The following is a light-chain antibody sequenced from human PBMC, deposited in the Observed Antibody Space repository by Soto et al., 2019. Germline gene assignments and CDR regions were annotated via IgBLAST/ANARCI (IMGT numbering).Light chain of an antibody. Sequence: DIQMTQSPSSLSASVGDRVTITCRASQSISTFVNWYQQRPGEAPKLLIYVASNLQTGVPSRFSGSGSETDFTLTISSLQPEDFATYFCQQTSRVPRTFGQGTKLEIK. J-gene: IGKJ2*01. CDR2: VAS. CDR3: QQTSRVPRT. V-gene: IGKV1-39*01. CDR1: QSISTF.